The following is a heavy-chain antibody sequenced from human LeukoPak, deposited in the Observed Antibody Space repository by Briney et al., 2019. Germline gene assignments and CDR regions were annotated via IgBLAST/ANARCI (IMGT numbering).Heavy chain of an antibody. Sequence: PGGSLRLSCAASGFTFSSYSMNWVRQAPGKGLEWVSSISSSSSYIYYADSVKGRFTISRDNAKNSLYLQMSSLRAEDTAAYYCARTATAYCGGDCLGPFDPWGQGTLVTVSS. CDR1: GFTFSSYS. CDR3: ARTATAYCGGDCLGPFDP. D-gene: IGHD2-21*02. J-gene: IGHJ5*02. V-gene: IGHV3-21*01. CDR2: ISSSSSYI.